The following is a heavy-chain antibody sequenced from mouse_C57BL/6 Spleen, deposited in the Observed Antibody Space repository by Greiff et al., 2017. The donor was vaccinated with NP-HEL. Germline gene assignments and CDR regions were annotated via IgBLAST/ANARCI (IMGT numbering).Heavy chain of an antibody. Sequence: QVQLKESGAELVKPGASVKMSCKASGYTFTTYPIEWMKQNHGKSLEWIGNFHPYNDDTKYNEKFKGKATLTVEKSSSTVYLELSRLTSDDSAVYYCARNYYGSSWYFDVWGTGTTVTVSS. D-gene: IGHD1-1*01. CDR2: FHPYNDDT. CDR1: GYTFTTYP. V-gene: IGHV1-47*01. J-gene: IGHJ1*03. CDR3: ARNYYGSSWYFDV.